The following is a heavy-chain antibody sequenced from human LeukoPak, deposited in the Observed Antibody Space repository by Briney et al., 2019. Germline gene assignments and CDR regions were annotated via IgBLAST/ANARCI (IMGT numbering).Heavy chain of an antibody. D-gene: IGHD4-11*01. J-gene: IGHJ4*02. CDR2: IYPGDSDT. CDR3: ARHEDYMIDY. Sequence: GESLKISCKGSGYTFTSYWIGWARQMPGKGLEWMGIIYPGDSDTRYSPSFQGQVTISADKSISTAYLQWSSLKASDTAIYYCARHEDYMIDYWGQGTLVTVSS. CDR1: GYTFTSYW. V-gene: IGHV5-51*01.